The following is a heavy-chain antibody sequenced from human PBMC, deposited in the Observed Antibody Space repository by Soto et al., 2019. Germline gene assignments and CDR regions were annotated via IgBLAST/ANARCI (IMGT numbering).Heavy chain of an antibody. V-gene: IGHV3-7*05. CDR2: VKEDGSEK. CDR1: GFTFSSYW. J-gene: IGHJ6*02. D-gene: IGHD3-9*01. Sequence: EVQVVESGGGLVQPGGSLRLSCAASGFTFSSYWMTWVRQAPGKGLEWVANVKEDGSEKNYVDSVKGRFTISRDNAKNSLYLQINALRAEDTAVYYCARLFSKSFRYFHHYFGLDVWGQGTTVTVFS. CDR3: ARLFSKSFRYFHHYFGLDV.